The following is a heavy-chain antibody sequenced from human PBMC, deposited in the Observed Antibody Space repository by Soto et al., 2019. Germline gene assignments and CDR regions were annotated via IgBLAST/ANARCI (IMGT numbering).Heavy chain of an antibody. CDR3: ARRAETNGWNGFGADKYYFDF. V-gene: IGHV1-8*01. Sequence: QVQLVQSGAEVRKPGASVKVSCEASGYTFTSYDIYWVRQATGQGLEWMGWMNPNTGNSAYAHKFQGRVTMTIDTSISTAHMELSSLRSEDTAVYYCARRAETNGWNGFGADKYYFDFWGQGTLVTVSS. CDR2: MNPNTGNS. D-gene: IGHD1-1*01. J-gene: IGHJ4*02. CDR1: GYTFTSYD.